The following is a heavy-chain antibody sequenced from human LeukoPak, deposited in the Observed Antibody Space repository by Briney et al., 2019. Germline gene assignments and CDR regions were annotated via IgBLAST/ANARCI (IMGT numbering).Heavy chain of an antibody. J-gene: IGHJ4*02. V-gene: IGHV5-51*01. CDR2: IYPGDSDT. CDR3: ARQERYYYGSGSYRYFDY. D-gene: IGHD3-10*01. Sequence: GESLQISCKGSGYSFTSYWIGWVRQMPGKGLEWMGIIYPGDSDTRYSPSFQGQVTISADKSISTAYLQWSSLKASDTAMYYCARQERYYYGSGSYRYFDYWGQGTLVTVSS. CDR1: GYSFTSYW.